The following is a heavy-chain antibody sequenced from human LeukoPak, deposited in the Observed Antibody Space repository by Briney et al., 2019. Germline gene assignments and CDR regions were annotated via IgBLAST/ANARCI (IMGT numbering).Heavy chain of an antibody. CDR2: ISYDGSNK. CDR1: GFTFSSYA. J-gene: IGHJ4*02. CDR3: AGSISSN. V-gene: IGHV3-30*04. D-gene: IGHD6-13*01. Sequence: GGSLRLSCAASGFTFSSYAMHWVRQAPGKGLEWVAVISYDGSNKYYADSVKGRFTISRDNSKNTLYLQMNSLRAEDTAVYYCAGSISSNWGQGTLVTVSS.